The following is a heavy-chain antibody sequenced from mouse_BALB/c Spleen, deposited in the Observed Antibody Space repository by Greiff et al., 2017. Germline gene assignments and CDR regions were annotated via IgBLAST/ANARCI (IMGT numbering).Heavy chain of an antibody. CDR1: GFTFSSFG. CDR3: ARSDITTVVAPMDY. V-gene: IGHV5-17*02. Sequence: DVMLVESGGGLVQPGGSRKLSCAASGFTFSSFGMHWVRQAPEKGLEWVAYISSGSSTIYYADTVKGRFTISRDNPKNTLFLQMTSLRSEDTAMYYCARSDITTVVAPMDYWGQGTSVTVSS. CDR2: ISSGSSTI. J-gene: IGHJ4*01. D-gene: IGHD1-1*01.